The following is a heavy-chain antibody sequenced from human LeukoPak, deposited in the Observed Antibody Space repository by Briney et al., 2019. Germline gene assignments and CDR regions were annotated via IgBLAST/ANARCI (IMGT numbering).Heavy chain of an antibody. CDR2: IRYDGSNK. J-gene: IGHJ1*01. Sequence: VGSLRLSCAASGFTFSRYGMHWVRQAPGKGLEWVAFIRYDGSNKYYADSVKGRFTISRDNSKNTLYLQMNSLRAEDTAVYYCAKDVNYDSSGYYPEYWGQGTLVTVSS. CDR3: AKDVNYDSSGYYPEY. D-gene: IGHD3-22*01. CDR1: GFTFSRYG. V-gene: IGHV3-30*02.